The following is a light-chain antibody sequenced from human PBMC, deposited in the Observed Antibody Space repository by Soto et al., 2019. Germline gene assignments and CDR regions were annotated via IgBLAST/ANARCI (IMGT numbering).Light chain of an antibody. V-gene: IGKV2-30*01. CDR2: KVS. CDR1: QSLVYSDGNTY. Sequence: DDVLTQSPLSLPVTLGQPASISCRSSQSLVYSDGNTYLNWFQQRPGQSPRRLIYKVSNRDSGVPDRFSGSGSGTDFTLKISRVEADDVGVYYCMQGTHWPLTFGGGTKVDIK. CDR3: MQGTHWPLT. J-gene: IGKJ4*01.